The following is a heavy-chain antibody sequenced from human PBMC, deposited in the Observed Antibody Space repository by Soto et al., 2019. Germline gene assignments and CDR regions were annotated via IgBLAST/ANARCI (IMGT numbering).Heavy chain of an antibody. CDR3: ARDLKQGYSSGWYYFDY. D-gene: IGHD6-19*01. Sequence: PGGSLRLSCAASGFTSSSYWMHWVRQAPGKGLVWVSRINSDGSSTSYADSVKGRFTISRDNAKNTLYLQMNSLRAEDTAVYYCARDLKQGYSSGWYYFDYWGQGTLVTAPQ. V-gene: IGHV3-74*01. J-gene: IGHJ4*02. CDR2: INSDGSST. CDR1: GFTSSSYW.